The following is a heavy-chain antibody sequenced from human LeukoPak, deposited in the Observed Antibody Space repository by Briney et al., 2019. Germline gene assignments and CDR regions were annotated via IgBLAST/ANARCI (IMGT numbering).Heavy chain of an antibody. V-gene: IGHV1-2*02. CDR1: GYNFIVNY. Sequence: ASVKVSCKTSGYNFIVNYMHWVRQAPGQGLEWMGWINPHTGDTKFAQKFQGGVTMTRDTSISTVYMELSSLTFDDTAVYYCARSGSSGSPHYHGMDVWGQGTTVIVSS. D-gene: IGHD3-10*01. CDR3: ARSGSSGSPHYHGMDV. J-gene: IGHJ6*02. CDR2: INPHTGDT.